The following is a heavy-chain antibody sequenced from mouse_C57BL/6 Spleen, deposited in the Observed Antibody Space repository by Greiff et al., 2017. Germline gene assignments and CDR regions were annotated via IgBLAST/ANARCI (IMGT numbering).Heavy chain of an antibody. J-gene: IGHJ2*01. V-gene: IGHV1-64*01. CDR1: GYTFTSYW. CDR3: ASTVVAPFDY. D-gene: IGHD1-1*01. Sequence: QVQLQQSGAELVKPGASVKLSCKASGYTFTSYWMHWVKQRPGQGLEWIGMIHPNSGSTNYNEKFKSKATLTVDKSSSTAYMQLSSLTSEDSAVYYCASTVVAPFDYWGQGTTLTVFS. CDR2: IHPNSGST.